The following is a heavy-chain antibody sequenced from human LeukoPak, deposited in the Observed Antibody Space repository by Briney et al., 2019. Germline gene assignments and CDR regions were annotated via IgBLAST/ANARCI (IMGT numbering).Heavy chain of an antibody. CDR1: GYTFRGNY. D-gene: IGHD4-11*01. CDR3: ARDPSSVTLYFFDY. J-gene: IGHJ4*02. V-gene: IGHV1-2*02. Sequence: GASVNISCKASGYTFRGNYIHWLRQAPGQGLEGMGWIDANNGDTKSAQKFQGRVTMSRDTSISTAYMDLSSLSPDDAAVYYRARDPSSVTLYFFDYWGQGTLVTVSS. CDR2: IDANNGDT.